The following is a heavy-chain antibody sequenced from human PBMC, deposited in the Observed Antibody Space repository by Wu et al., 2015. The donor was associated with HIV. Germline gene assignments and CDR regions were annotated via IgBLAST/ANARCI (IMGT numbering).Heavy chain of an antibody. Sequence: QVQLVQSGAEVKKPGSSVKVSCKASGGTFSSYAISWVRQAPGQGLEWMGGIIPIFGTANYAQKFQGRVTITTDESTSTAYMELSSLRSEDTAVYYCARGIAAPRNPFLYYYYYGMDVVGPRDHGHRLL. CDR1: GGTFSSYA. J-gene: IGHJ6*02. V-gene: IGHV1-69*05. CDR2: IIPIFGTA. CDR3: ARGIAAPRNPFLYYYYYGMDV. D-gene: IGHD6-13*01.